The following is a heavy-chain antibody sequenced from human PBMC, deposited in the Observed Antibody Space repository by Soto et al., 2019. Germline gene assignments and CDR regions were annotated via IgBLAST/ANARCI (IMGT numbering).Heavy chain of an antibody. CDR1: GGTFSSYA. CDR3: ARELLEWELPPPPRFDP. Sequence: QVQLVQSGAEVKKPGSSVKVSCKASGGTFSSYAISWVRQAPGQGLEWMGGIIPIFGTANYAQKFQGRVTITADESTSTAYMELSSLRSEDTAVYYCARELLEWELPPPPRFDPWGQGTLVTVSS. D-gene: IGHD1-26*01. V-gene: IGHV1-69*01. CDR2: IIPIFGTA. J-gene: IGHJ5*02.